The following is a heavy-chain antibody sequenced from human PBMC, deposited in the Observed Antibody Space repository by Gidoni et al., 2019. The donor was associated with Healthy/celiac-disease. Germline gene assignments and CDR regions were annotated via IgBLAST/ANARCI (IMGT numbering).Heavy chain of an antibody. CDR1: GFTFSSYA. D-gene: IGHD6-13*01. Sequence: EVQLLESGGGLVQPGGSLRLSCAASGFTFSSYAMSWVRQAPGKGLEWVSAISGSGSNTYYADSVKGRFTISRDNSQNTLYLQMNSLRAQDTAMYYCARDRGRYSLSTFDYWGQGTLVTVSS. CDR3: ARDRGRYSLSTFDY. CDR2: ISGSGSNT. J-gene: IGHJ4*02. V-gene: IGHV3-23*01.